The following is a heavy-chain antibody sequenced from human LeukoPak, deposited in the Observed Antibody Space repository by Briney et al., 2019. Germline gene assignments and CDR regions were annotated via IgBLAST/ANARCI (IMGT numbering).Heavy chain of an antibody. D-gene: IGHD3-16*02. Sequence: GASVKVSCKASGYTFTGYYMHWVRQAPGQGLEWMGWINPNSGGTNYAQKFQGRVTMTRDTSISTAYMELSRLRSDDTAVYYCATNWSDMITFGGVIVLWGQGTPVTVSS. V-gene: IGHV1-2*02. CDR2: INPNSGGT. CDR1: GYTFTGYY. J-gene: IGHJ4*02. CDR3: ATNWSDMITFGGVIVL.